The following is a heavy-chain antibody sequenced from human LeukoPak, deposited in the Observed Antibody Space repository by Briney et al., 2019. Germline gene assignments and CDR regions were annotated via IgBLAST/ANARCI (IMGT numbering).Heavy chain of an antibody. CDR2: INPNSGST. CDR1: GYTFTGYY. Sequence: ASVKVSCKASGYTFTGYYMHWVRQAPGQGLEWMGWINPNSGSTNYAQKFQGRVTMTRDTSISTAYMELSRLRSDDTAVYYCARDSRSSWYMDYWGQGTLVTVSS. V-gene: IGHV1-2*02. J-gene: IGHJ4*02. D-gene: IGHD6-13*01. CDR3: ARDSRSSWYMDY.